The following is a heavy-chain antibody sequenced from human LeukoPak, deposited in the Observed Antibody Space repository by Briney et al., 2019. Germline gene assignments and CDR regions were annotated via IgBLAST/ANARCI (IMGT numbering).Heavy chain of an antibody. J-gene: IGHJ4*02. D-gene: IGHD1-1*01. V-gene: IGHV5-51*01. CDR3: ARRPINIRLRYFDY. CDR2: IYPGDSDT. Sequence: EESLKISCKGSGYSFTSYWIGWVRQMPGRGLEWMGIIYPGDSDTRYSPSFQGQVTISADKSISTAYLQWSSLKASDTAMYYCARRPINIRLRYFDYWGQGTLVTVSS. CDR1: GYSFTSYW.